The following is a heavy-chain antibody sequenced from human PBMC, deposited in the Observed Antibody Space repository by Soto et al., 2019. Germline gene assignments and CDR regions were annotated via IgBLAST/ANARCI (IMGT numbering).Heavy chain of an antibody. Sequence: PSETLSLTCTVSGGSISSYYWSWIRQPPGKGLEWIGYIYYSGSTNYNPSLKSRVTISVDTSKNQFSLKLSSVTAADTAVYYCARDYPSWDYYYGMDVWGQGTTVTVSS. V-gene: IGHV4-59*12. CDR3: ARDYPSWDYYYGMDV. CDR2: IYYSGST. J-gene: IGHJ6*02. D-gene: IGHD3-16*02. CDR1: GGSISSYY.